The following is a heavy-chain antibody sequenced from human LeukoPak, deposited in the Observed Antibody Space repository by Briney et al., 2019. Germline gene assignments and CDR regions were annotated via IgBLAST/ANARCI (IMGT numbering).Heavy chain of an antibody. Sequence: PGWSLRLSCAASGFTVSSNYMSWIRQAPGKGLEWVSIIYRDGSTYYADSVKGRFTISRNNSENTLYLQMNSLRTEDTAFYYCARAGGYSYGYDWGQGTLVTVSS. CDR1: GFTVSSNY. J-gene: IGHJ4*02. CDR3: ARAGGYSYGYD. V-gene: IGHV3-53*01. CDR2: IYRDGST. D-gene: IGHD5-18*01.